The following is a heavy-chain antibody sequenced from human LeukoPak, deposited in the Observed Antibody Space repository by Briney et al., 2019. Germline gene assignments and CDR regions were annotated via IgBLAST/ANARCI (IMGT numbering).Heavy chain of an antibody. CDR2: ISHDGSNK. J-gene: IGHJ4*02. V-gene: IGHV3-30*04. D-gene: IGHD1-26*01. CDR3: ARAGIVGATWLLQKYYFDY. Sequence: GGSLRLSCAASGFTFSSYAMHWVRQAPGKGLEWVAVISHDGSNKYYADSVKGRFTISRDNSKNTLYLQMNSLRAEDTAVYYCARAGIVGATWLLQKYYFDYWGQGTLVTVSS. CDR1: GFTFSSYA.